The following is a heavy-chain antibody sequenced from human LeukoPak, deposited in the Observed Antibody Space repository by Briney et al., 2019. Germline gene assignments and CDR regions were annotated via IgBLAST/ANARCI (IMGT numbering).Heavy chain of an antibody. V-gene: IGHV3-7*01. J-gene: IGHJ4*02. CDR2: IKQDEGQK. CDR3: ARESAGSISLVEFDY. D-gene: IGHD1-1*01. CDR1: GFTFSRYW. Sequence: PGGSLRLSCAASGFTFSRYWMTWVRQAPGKGLEWVATIKQDEGQKYYVDSVRGRFTISRDNAKNSLYLQMNSLRVEDTAVYYCARESAGSISLVEFDYWGQGTLVSVSS.